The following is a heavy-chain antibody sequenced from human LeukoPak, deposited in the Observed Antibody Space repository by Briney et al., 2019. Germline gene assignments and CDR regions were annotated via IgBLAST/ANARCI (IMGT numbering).Heavy chain of an antibody. CDR1: GYSISSSY. CDR3: ARDSRYCSGASCYS. CDR2: IHHPGST. D-gene: IGHD2-2*01. Sequence: SETLSLTCTVSGYSISSSYWGWVRQPPGKGLEWIGSIHHPGSTYYNPSLKSRVTISIDTSKNQFSLKLSSVTAADTAVYYCARDSRYCSGASCYSWGQGTLVTVST. J-gene: IGHJ4*02. V-gene: IGHV4-38-2*02.